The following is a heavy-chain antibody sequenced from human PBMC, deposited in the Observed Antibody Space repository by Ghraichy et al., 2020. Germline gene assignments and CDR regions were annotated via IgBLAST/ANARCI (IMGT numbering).Heavy chain of an antibody. J-gene: IGHJ3*01. CDR1: GFSLSSYW. D-gene: IGHD3-3*01. CDR2: IKRDGSDI. Sequence: GGSLRLSCAASGFSLSSYWMVWVRQAPGKGLEWVANIKRDGSDIHYLDSVKDRFTISRDNAKNSLYLQMSSLRGEDTAVYYCVRDWTYTNSGLFYDVYDFWGQGTMVTVSS. CDR3: VRDWTYTNSGLFYDVYDF. V-gene: IGHV3-7*03.